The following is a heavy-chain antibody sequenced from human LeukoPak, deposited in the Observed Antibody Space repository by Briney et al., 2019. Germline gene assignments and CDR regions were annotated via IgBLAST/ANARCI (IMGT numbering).Heavy chain of an antibody. CDR1: GYTFTSYA. D-gene: IGHD2-2*01. J-gene: IGHJ5*02. V-gene: IGHV1-3*01. CDR3: ARGYCSSTSCLRFDP. Sequence: GASVKVSCKASGYTFTSYAMHWVRQAPGQRLEWMGWINAGNGNTKYSQKFQGRVTITRDTSASTAYMELSSLRSEDTAVYYCARGYCSSTSCLRFDPWGQGTLVTVSS. CDR2: INAGNGNT.